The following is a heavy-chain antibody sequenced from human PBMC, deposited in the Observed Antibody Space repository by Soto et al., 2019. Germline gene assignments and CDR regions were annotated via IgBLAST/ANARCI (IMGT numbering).Heavy chain of an antibody. CDR1: GGSISNFY. CDR2: VHYSGST. Sequence: QVQLQESGPGLVKPSETLSLTCTVSGGSISNFYWTWIRQPPGKGLEWIGNVHYSGSTNYNPSVKTRVTTSVDTAKNQLSLNPSAVTAADTAGYYCARHKDAGSDRGGMDVWGQGTTVTVSS. J-gene: IGHJ6*02. D-gene: IGHD6-25*01. V-gene: IGHV4-59*08. CDR3: ARHKDAGSDRGGMDV.